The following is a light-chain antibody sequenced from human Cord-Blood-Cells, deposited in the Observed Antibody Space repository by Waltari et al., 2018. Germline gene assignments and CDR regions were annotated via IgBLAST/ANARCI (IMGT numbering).Light chain of an antibody. Sequence: EIVLTQSPATLSLSPGERATLSCRASQSVSSYLAWYQQKPGQAPRLLIYDASNTATGIPARFSGSGSRTEFTIAISSLEPEDFAVYYCQQRGNWPPYTFGQGTKLEIK. CDR2: DAS. J-gene: IGKJ2*01. V-gene: IGKV3-11*01. CDR3: QQRGNWPPYT. CDR1: QSVSSY.